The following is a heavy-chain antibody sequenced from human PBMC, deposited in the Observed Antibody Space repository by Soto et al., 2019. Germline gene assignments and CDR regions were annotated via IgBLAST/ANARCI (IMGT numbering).Heavy chain of an antibody. D-gene: IGHD3-22*01. J-gene: IGHJ4*02. CDR1: GGSFIGYY. CDR2: INHSGST. Sequence: KPSETLSLTCAVYGGSFIGYYWSWSRQPPGKGLEWIGEINHSGSTNYNPSLKSRVTISVDTSKNQFSLKLSSVTAADTAVYYCARALGDRATDYWGQGTLVTVSS. V-gene: IGHV4-34*01. CDR3: ARALGDRATDY.